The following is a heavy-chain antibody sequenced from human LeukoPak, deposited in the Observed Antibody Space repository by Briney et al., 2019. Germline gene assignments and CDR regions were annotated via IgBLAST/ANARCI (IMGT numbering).Heavy chain of an antibody. CDR3: AKHSHDGSAPYYEVQLDY. Sequence: PGGSLRLSCAASGFTFSDSYMTWIRQAPGKGLEWVSTISRSGVATYYANSVKGRFTISRDNSKNTVYVQMNSLRAEDTAIYYCAKHSHDGSAPYYEVQLDYWGQGTLVTVSS. CDR1: GFTFSDSY. D-gene: IGHD3-22*01. V-gene: IGHV3-23*01. J-gene: IGHJ4*02. CDR2: ISRSGVAT.